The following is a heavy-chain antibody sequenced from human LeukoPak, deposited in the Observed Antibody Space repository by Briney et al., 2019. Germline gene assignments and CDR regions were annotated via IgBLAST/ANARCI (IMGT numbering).Heavy chain of an antibody. CDR3: ARDGIAVFGVITGNYYYMDV. CDR1: GGSFSDYS. V-gene: IGHV4-34*01. CDR2: VSHGGTT. Sequence: PSETLSLTCTVYGGSFSDYSWSWIRQPPGKGLEWIGEVSHGGTTNYNPSLESRVTISIDTSNSQFPLNLKSVTAADSGVYYCARDGIAVFGVITGNYYYMDVWGKGTTVTVSS. D-gene: IGHD3-3*01. J-gene: IGHJ6*03.